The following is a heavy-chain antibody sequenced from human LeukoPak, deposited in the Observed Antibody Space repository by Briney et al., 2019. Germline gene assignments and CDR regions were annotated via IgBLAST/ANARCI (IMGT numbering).Heavy chain of an antibody. D-gene: IGHD3-22*01. V-gene: IGHV3-30-3*01. Sequence: GGSLRLSCAASGFTFSSYAMHWVRQAPGKGLEWVAVISYDGSNKYYADSVKGRFTISRDNSKNTLYLQMSSLRAEDTAAYYCARSAMIVVVTTLDYWGQGTLVTVSS. CDR1: GFTFSSYA. J-gene: IGHJ4*02. CDR3: ARSAMIVVVTTLDY. CDR2: ISYDGSNK.